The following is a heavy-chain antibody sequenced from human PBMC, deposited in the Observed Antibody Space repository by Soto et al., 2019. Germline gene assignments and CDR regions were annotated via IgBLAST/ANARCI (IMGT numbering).Heavy chain of an antibody. CDR3: AGTPPGSSSFDVLSV. Sequence: GGSLRLSCAASGFTFTSHWMHWFRQAPGKGLVWVSRIDSDESNTNYADSVKGRFTISRDNVKNTLYLQMNSLRAEDTAVYYCAGTPPGSSSFDVLSVWGQGTLVTVPS. J-gene: IGHJ4*02. CDR2: IDSDESNT. CDR1: GFTFTSHW. D-gene: IGHD6-6*01. V-gene: IGHV3-74*01.